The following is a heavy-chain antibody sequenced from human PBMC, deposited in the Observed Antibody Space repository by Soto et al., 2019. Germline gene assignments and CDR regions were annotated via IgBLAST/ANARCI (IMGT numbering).Heavy chain of an antibody. V-gene: IGHV3-23*01. CDR2: ISGSGGST. CDR3: AKDIGGHVYQLRRLAARAGGVY. J-gene: IGHJ4*02. Sequence: GGSLRLSCAASGFTFSSYAMSWVRQAPGKGLEWVSAISGSGGSTYYADSVKGRFTISRDNSKNTLYLQMNSLRAEDTAVYYCAKDIGGHVYQLRRLAARAGGVYWGPGTLVIVSS. CDR1: GFTFSSYA. D-gene: IGHD2-2*01.